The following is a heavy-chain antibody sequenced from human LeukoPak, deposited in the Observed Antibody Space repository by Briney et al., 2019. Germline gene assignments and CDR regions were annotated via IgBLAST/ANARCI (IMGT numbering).Heavy chain of an antibody. CDR2: INDRGTT. CDR1: GGSFTGYF. V-gene: IGHV4-34*01. Sequence: DPSETLSLTCAVYGGSFTGYFWNWIRQSPGKGLEWIAEINDRGTTNYNPLLKSRVTISVDTSKNQFSLKLTSVTAADTGVYYCARDPTTVVSDPYYFDFWGQGTPVTVSS. D-gene: IGHD4-23*01. J-gene: IGHJ4*02. CDR3: ARDPTTVVSDPYYFDF.